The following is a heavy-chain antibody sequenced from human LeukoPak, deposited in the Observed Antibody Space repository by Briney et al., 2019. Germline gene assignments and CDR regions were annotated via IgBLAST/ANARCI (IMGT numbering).Heavy chain of an antibody. CDR1: GGSISSSSYY. J-gene: IGHJ4*02. CDR2: IYYSGST. Sequence: SETLSLTCTVSGGSISSSSYYWGWIRQPPGKGLEWIGSIYYSGSTYYNPSLKSRVTISVDTSKNQFSLKLSSVTAADTAVYYCASRLQDYDSSGSQPIDYWGQGALVTVSS. V-gene: IGHV4-39*07. CDR3: ASRLQDYDSSGSQPIDY. D-gene: IGHD3-22*01.